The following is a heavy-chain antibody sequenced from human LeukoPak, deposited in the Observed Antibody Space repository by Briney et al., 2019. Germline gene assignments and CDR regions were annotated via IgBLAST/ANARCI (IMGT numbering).Heavy chain of an antibody. D-gene: IGHD3-10*01. CDR3: ARGFWFGGPAYYYMDV. J-gene: IGHJ6*03. CDR1: GGSISSSSYY. V-gene: IGHV4-39*07. Sequence: PSETLSLTCTVSGGSISSSSYYWGWIRQPPGKGLEWIGSIYYSGSTNYNPSLKSRVTISVDTSKNQFSLKLSSVTAADTAVYYCARGFWFGGPAYYYMDVWGKGTTVTISS. CDR2: IYYSGST.